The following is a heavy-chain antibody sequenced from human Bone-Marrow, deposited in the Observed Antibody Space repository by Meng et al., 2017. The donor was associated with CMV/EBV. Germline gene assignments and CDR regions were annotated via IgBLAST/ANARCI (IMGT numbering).Heavy chain of an antibody. D-gene: IGHD1-26*01. J-gene: IGHJ6*02. CDR1: GFTFSRYA. CDR2: ISHDGSNK. Sequence: GESLKISCAASGFTFSRYAMHWVRQAPGKGLEWVAVISHDGSNKYYADSVKGRFTISRDNSKNTVHLQMNSLRAEDTAVYYCARVHSGSYLGDYYYYYAMDVWGQGTTVTVSS. V-gene: IGHV3-30-3*01. CDR3: ARVHSGSYLGDYYYYYAMDV.